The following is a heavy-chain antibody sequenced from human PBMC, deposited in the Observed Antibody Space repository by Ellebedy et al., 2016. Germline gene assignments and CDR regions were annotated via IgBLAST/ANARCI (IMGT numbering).Heavy chain of an antibody. D-gene: IGHD2-15*01. Sequence: SVKVSXXASGGTFSSYAISWVRQAPGQGLEWMGGIIPIFGTANYAQKFQGRVTITADESTSTAYMELSSLRSEDTAVYYCATARRNPWWYFDYWGQGTLVTVSS. CDR3: ATARRNPWWYFDY. CDR1: GGTFSSYA. V-gene: IGHV1-69*13. CDR2: IIPIFGTA. J-gene: IGHJ4*02.